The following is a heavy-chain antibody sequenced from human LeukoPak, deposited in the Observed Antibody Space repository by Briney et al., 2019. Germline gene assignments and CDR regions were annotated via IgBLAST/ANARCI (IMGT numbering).Heavy chain of an antibody. Sequence: SETLSLTCTVSGGSISSYYWSWIRQPPGRGLEWIGYVYYSGSTNYSPSLKSRVTISVDTSKNQFSLRLTSVTTADTAVYYCARAPTVTDWFDPWGQGTLVTVSS. V-gene: IGHV4-59*12. CDR2: VYYSGST. CDR3: ARAPTVTDWFDP. CDR1: GGSISSYY. D-gene: IGHD4-17*01. J-gene: IGHJ5*02.